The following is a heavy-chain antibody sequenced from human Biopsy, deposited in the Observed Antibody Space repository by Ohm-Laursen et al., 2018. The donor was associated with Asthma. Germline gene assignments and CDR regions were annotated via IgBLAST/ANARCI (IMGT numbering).Heavy chain of an antibody. CDR1: GNTFSGYY. Sequence: ASVKVSCKASGNTFSGYYLHWVRQAPGQGLEWVGRINPNSGDTNYAEKFQGRVTMTRDTSTSTGFMELSRLTSHDTAVYYCAKVDPYSGYYFREGARLLWFDPWGQGTLVTVSS. CDR2: INPNSGDT. V-gene: IGHV1-2*06. J-gene: IGHJ5*02. D-gene: IGHD1-26*01. CDR3: AKVDPYSGYYFREGARLLWFDP.